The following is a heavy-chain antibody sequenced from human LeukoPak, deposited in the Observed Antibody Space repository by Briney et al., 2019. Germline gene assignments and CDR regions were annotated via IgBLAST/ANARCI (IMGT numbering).Heavy chain of an antibody. CDR2: IYYSGST. CDR3: ARRPSPRSFDY. V-gene: IGHV4-39*01. Sequence: SETLSLTCTVSGVSISSSSYYWGWIRQPPGKGLERIGSIYYSGSTYHNPSLKSRVTISVDTSKNQFSLKLSSVTAADTAVYYCARRPSPRSFDYWGQGTLVTVSS. CDR1: GVSISSSSYY. J-gene: IGHJ4*02.